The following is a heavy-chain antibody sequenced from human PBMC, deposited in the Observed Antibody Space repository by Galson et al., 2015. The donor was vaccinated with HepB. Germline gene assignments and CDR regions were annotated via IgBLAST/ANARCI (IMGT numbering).Heavy chain of an antibody. D-gene: IGHD1-14*01. CDR2: INPNSGGT. V-gene: IGHV1-2*06. CDR3: ARAGTTWGLFSYHGLDV. Sequence: SVKVSCKASGYPFPAYYVHWVRQAPGQGLEWMGRINPNSGGTNFAQKFQDRVTMTRDKSINTAYLELSRLRTDDTAVYYCARAGTTWGLFSYHGLDVWGQGTTLTVSS. CDR1: GYPFPAYY. J-gene: IGHJ6*02.